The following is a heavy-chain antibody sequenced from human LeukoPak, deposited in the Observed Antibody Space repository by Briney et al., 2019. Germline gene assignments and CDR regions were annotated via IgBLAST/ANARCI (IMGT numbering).Heavy chain of an antibody. CDR3: AKEARFANTGGSLES. D-gene: IGHD2-8*02. CDR2: INPSGGGT. V-gene: IGHV1-46*01. J-gene: IGHJ4*02. Sequence: ASVKVSCKASGYSFTSYYMHWVRQAPGQGLEWMGIINPSGGGTNYAQKFQDRVTMTRDTSTSTLYVELSSLRSDDTAVYYCAKEARFANTGGSLESWGQGTLVTVSS. CDR1: GYSFTSYY.